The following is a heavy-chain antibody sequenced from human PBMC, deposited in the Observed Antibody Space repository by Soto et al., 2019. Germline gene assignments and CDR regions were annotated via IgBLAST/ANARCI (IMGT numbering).Heavy chain of an antibody. V-gene: IGHV4-39*01. CDR3: ARGGIPPSGYGIAYAMDV. J-gene: IGHJ6*02. Sequence: SETLSLTCSITGGSFSRPGSYWGWMRQIPGRGLEWIGHVFNIETTRYTLPLRTRLTMSIDTSKNQFSLNLNSVTAADTAVYYCARGGIPPSGYGIAYAMDVWGQGTTVTVSS. D-gene: IGHD1-26*01. CDR2: VFNIETT. CDR1: GGSFSRPGSY.